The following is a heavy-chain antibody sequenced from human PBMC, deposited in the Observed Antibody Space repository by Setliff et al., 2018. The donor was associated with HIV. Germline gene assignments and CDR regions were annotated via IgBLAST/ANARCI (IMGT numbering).Heavy chain of an antibody. J-gene: IGHJ4*02. CDR1: GGSISSSSYY. V-gene: IGHV4-39*07. D-gene: IGHD4-4*01. CDR3: TRGGSMTTLTT. Sequence: ETLSLTCTVSGGSISSSSYYWGWIRQPPGKGLEWLGSIYHSGSTYYNPSLKSRVTISIDTSKNQFSLKLSSVTAADTAVYYCTRGGSMTTLTTWGQGTLVTVSS. CDR2: IYHSGST.